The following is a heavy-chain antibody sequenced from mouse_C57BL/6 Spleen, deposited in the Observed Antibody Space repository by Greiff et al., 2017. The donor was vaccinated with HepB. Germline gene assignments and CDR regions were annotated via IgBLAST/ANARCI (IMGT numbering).Heavy chain of an antibody. CDR3: ARHKGGGYFDV. CDR2: ISNLAYSI. CDR1: GFTFSDYG. Sequence: EVMLVESGGGLVQPGGSLKLSCAASGFTFSDYGMAWVRQAPRKGPEWVAFISNLAYSIYYADTVTGRFTISRENAKNTLYLEMSSLRSEDTAMYYCARHKGGGYFDVWGTGTTVTVSS. J-gene: IGHJ1*03. V-gene: IGHV5-15*04.